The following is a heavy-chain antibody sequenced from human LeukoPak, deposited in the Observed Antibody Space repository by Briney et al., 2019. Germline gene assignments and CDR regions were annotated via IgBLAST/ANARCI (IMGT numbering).Heavy chain of an antibody. D-gene: IGHD3-9*01. CDR3: ARHYDILTGTFPYY. J-gene: IGHJ4*02. V-gene: IGHV3-7*03. CDR1: GFTFSNYW. Sequence: GGSLRLSCAASGFTFSNYWMSWVRQAPGKGLEWVANIRQDGNERYYVGSVRGRFTISRDNAKNTLYLQMNSLRAEDTAVYYCARHYDILTGTFPYYWGQGTLVTVSS. CDR2: IRQDGNER.